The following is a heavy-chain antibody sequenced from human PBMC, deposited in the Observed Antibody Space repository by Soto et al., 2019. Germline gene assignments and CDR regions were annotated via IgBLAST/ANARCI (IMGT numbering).Heavy chain of an antibody. Sequence: SQTLSLPCGISGDSVSSNTASCNLIRQSPSRGLEWLGRTYFRSKWYNDYAVSVKSRIIINPDTSNNQFSLQLNSVTPEDTAVYFCAKGDNLGPKTGYAFDPWGQGIMVTVSS. CDR2: TYFRSKWYN. CDR3: AKGDNLGPKTGYAFDP. D-gene: IGHD5-12*01. CDR1: GDSVSSNTAS. V-gene: IGHV6-1*01. J-gene: IGHJ5*02.